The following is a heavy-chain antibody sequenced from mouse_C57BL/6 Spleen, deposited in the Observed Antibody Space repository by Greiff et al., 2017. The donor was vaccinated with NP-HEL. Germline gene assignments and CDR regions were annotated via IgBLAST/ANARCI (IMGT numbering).Heavy chain of an antibody. CDR2: ISSGSSTI. CDR1: GFTFSDYG. J-gene: IGHJ4*01. D-gene: IGHD2-4*01. V-gene: IGHV5-17*01. CDR3: ARPYYDDYAMDY. Sequence: EVKLVESGGGLVKPGGSLKLSCAASGFTFSDYGMHWVRQAPEKGLEWVAYISSGSSTIYYAETVKGRFTISRDNAKNTLFLQMTSLRSEDTAMYYCARPYYDDYAMDYWGQGTSVTVSS.